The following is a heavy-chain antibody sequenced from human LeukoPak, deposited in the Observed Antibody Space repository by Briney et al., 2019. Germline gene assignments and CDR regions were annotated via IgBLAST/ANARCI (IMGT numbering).Heavy chain of an antibody. V-gene: IGHV1-69*04. CDR3: ASYDSSGYYFDY. Sequence: ASVKVSCKASGGTFSSYAISWVRQAPGQGLEWMGRIIPILGIANYAQKFQGRVTITADKSTSTAYMELSSLRSEDTAVYYCASYDSSGYYFDYWGQGTLVTVSS. CDR2: IIPILGIA. CDR1: GGTFSSYA. J-gene: IGHJ4*02. D-gene: IGHD3-22*01.